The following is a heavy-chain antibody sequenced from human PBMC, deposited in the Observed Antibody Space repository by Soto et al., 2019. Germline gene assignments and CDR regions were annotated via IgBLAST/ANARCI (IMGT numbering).Heavy chain of an antibody. CDR1: GFTFSTYW. J-gene: IGHJ6*02. CDR2: IKENGSEK. CDR3: ARGWGYFDSSGFPYLYAMDV. D-gene: IGHD3-22*01. Sequence: GGSLRLSCAASGFTFSTYWMSWVRQAPGKGLEWVANIKENGSEKYYVDSVEGRFTISRDNAKNSLYLQMTSLRAEDTALYYCARGWGYFDSSGFPYLYAMDVWGQGTTVTVSS. V-gene: IGHV3-7*01.